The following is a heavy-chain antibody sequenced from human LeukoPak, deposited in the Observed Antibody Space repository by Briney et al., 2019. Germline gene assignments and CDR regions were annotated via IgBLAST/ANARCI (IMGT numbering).Heavy chain of an antibody. Sequence: SVKVSCKASGGTFSSFAFSWVRQAPGQGLEWMGGIIPLSGTANYAQRFQGRVTITTDESTTTAYMDLTSQRSEDTAVYYCARGLTTGTTILWFDSWGQGALVTVSS. V-gene: IGHV1-69*05. CDR2: IIPLSGTA. D-gene: IGHD1-1*01. CDR3: ARGLTTGTTILWFDS. CDR1: GGTFSSFA. J-gene: IGHJ5*01.